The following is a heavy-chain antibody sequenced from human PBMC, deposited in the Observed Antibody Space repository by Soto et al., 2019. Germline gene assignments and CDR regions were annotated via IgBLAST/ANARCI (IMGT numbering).Heavy chain of an antibody. J-gene: IGHJ4*02. Sequence: LRLSCAASGFSFSTYGMHWVRQAPGKGLEWVAFMSYDGVNKYYAESVRGRFTISRDNSQNTLFLQMNTLRADDTAVYYCASWVGYSDDSRSYVITLDYWGPGTLVTVSS. CDR2: MSYDGVNK. CDR3: ASWVGYSDDSRSYVITLDY. V-gene: IGHV3-30*03. CDR1: GFSFSTYG. D-gene: IGHD3-10*01.